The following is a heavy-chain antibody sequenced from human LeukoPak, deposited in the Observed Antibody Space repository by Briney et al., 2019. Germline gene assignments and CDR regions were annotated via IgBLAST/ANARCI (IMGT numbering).Heavy chain of an antibody. V-gene: IGHV4-59*08. CDR2: FYYSGST. CDR3: ARHRFASAVILDY. Sequence: PSETLSLTCSVSGGAVSSFYWSWIRQPPGKGLEWIGYFYYSGSTKYNPSLKSRVTMSGDTSKNQLSVKLRSVTAADTAVYYCARHRFASAVILDYWGQGDLVTVSS. D-gene: IGHD2-21*02. CDR1: GGAVSSFY. J-gene: IGHJ4*02.